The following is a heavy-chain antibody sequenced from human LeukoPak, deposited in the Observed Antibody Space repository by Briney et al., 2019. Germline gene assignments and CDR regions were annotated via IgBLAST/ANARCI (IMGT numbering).Heavy chain of an antibody. CDR3: ARGDAAAATLFDP. J-gene: IGHJ5*02. D-gene: IGHD6-13*01. V-gene: IGHV1-18*01. Sequence: ASVKVSCKASGYTFTSYGISWVRQAPGQGLEWMGWISTYNGHTNYARKVQGRVTMTTDTSTSTAYMELRSLRSDDTAVYYCARGDAAAATLFDPWGQGTLVTVSS. CDR2: ISTYNGHT. CDR1: GYTFTSYG.